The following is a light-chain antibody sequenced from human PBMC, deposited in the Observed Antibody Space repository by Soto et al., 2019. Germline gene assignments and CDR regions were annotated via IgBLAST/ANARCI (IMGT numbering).Light chain of an antibody. CDR1: QDIRGA. Sequence: AIQVTQSPSSLSASVGDRVTMTCRASQDIRGALAWYQQKSGKPPNLLIYDVSTLEGGVPSRFSGSGSGTEFTLTISSLQPEDLGTYYCQQLNSYPIFFGHGTRLEI. J-gene: IGKJ5*01. V-gene: IGKV1-13*02. CDR2: DVS. CDR3: QQLNSYPIF.